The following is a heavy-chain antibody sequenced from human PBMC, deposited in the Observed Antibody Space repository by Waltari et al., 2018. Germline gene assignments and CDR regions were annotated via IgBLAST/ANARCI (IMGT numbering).Heavy chain of an antibody. CDR3: ARDPGHIAVAGIFDY. Sequence: QVQLQESGPGLVKPSETLSLTCAVSGYSISSGYYWGWIRQPPGKGLEWIGSIYHSGSTYYNPSLKTRVTTSVDTSKNQFSLKLSAVTAADTAVYYCARDPGHIAVAGIFDYWGQGTLVTVSS. D-gene: IGHD6-19*01. CDR1: GYSISSGYY. V-gene: IGHV4-38-2*02. CDR2: IYHSGST. J-gene: IGHJ4*02.